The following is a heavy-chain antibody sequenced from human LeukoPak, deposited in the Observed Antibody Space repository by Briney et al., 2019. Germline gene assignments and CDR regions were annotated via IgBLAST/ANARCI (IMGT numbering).Heavy chain of an antibody. V-gene: IGHV3-23*01. Sequence: PGGSLRLSCAASGFTFSSYAMSWVRQAPGKGLEWVSAISGSGGSTYYADSVKGRFTISRDNSKNTLYLQMNSLRAEDTAVYYCAKDGSLIPRIVGATPYFDYWGQGTLATVSS. CDR2: ISGSGGST. CDR1: GFTFSSYA. D-gene: IGHD1-26*01. CDR3: AKDGSLIPRIVGATPYFDY. J-gene: IGHJ4*02.